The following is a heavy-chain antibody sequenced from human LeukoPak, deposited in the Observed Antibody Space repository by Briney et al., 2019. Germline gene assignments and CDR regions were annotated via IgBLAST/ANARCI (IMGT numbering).Heavy chain of an antibody. CDR1: GYTFTGYY. D-gene: IGHD1/OR15-1a*01. CDR2: INPNSGGT. V-gene: IGHV1-2*02. CDR3: ARDWNNTWGPPNWFDP. J-gene: IGHJ5*02. Sequence: ASVKVSCKASGYTFTGYYMHWVRQAPGQGLEWMGWINPNSGGTNYAQKFQGRVTMTRDTSISTAYMELSSLRSDDTAVYYCARDWNNTWGPPNWFDPWGQGTLVTVSS.